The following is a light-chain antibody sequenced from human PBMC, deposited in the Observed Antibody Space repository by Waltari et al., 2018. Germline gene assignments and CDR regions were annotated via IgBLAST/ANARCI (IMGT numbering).Light chain of an antibody. J-gene: IGKJ3*01. Sequence: DIHMTQSPSSVSASIGDSVTITCRASQYIVNRLAWYQQKPGKAPNLLIYGTSSLQTGVPSRFSGSGSGTEFTLTISSLQPEYFATYYCQPAKSFPITFGPGTKVDIK. CDR1: QYIVNR. V-gene: IGKV1-12*01. CDR2: GTS. CDR3: QPAKSFPIT.